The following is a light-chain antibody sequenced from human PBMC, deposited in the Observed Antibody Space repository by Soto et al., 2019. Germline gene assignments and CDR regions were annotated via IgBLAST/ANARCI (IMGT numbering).Light chain of an antibody. V-gene: IGKV1-27*01. CDR1: QGISNY. Sequence: DIQMTQSPSSLSASVGDRVTITFRASQGISNYLAWYQQKPGNVPKLLIYAASTLQSGVPSRFSGSGSGTDFTLTISSLQPEDVATFYCQKYNSAPTFGQGTKVDIK. CDR3: QKYNSAPT. CDR2: AAS. J-gene: IGKJ1*01.